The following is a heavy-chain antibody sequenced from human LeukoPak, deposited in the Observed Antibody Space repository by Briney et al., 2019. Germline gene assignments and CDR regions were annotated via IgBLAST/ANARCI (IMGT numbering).Heavy chain of an antibody. CDR2: MNPNSGNT. D-gene: IGHD3-22*01. V-gene: IGHV1-8*01. Sequence: GASVKVSCKASGYTFTSYDINWVRQATGQGLEWMGWMNPNSGNTGYAQKFQGRVTMTRNTSISTAYMELSSLRSEDTAVYYCARVGSYYYDSSGPPPDYWGRGTLVTVSS. J-gene: IGHJ4*02. CDR3: ARVGSYYYDSSGPPPDY. CDR1: GYTFTSYD.